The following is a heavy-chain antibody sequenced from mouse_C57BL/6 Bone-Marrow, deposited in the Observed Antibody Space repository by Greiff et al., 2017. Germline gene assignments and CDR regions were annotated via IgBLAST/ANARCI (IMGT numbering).Heavy chain of an antibody. CDR1: GYTFTSYT. Sequence: QVHVKQSGAELARPGASVKMSCKASGYTFTSYTMHWVKQRPGQGLEWIGYINPSSGYTKYNQKFKDKATLTADKSSSTAYLQLSSLTSEDSAVYYCARRWFAYWGQGTLVTVSA. CDR3: ARRWFAY. J-gene: IGHJ3*01. CDR2: INPSSGYT. V-gene: IGHV1-4*01.